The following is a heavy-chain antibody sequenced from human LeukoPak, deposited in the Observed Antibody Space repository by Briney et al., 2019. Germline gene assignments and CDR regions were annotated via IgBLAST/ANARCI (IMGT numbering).Heavy chain of an antibody. V-gene: IGHV4-59*01. Sequence: SETLSLTCTVSGGSISSYSWSWIRQAPGKGLEWIGDIYYSGGTKYNPSPKRRVTISVDSSKTQFSLKLSSVSAADTAVYYCGRFIIRLRYFVWFSRYDAFDIWGQGTMVTVSS. CDR2: IYYSGGT. J-gene: IGHJ3*02. CDR1: GGSISSYS. D-gene: IGHD3-9*01. CDR3: GRFIIRLRYFVWFSRYDAFDI.